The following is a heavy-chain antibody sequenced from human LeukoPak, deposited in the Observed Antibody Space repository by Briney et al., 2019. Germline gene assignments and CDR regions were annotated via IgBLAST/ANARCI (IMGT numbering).Heavy chain of an antibody. V-gene: IGHV5-51*01. CDR1: GYSFTSYW. CDR2: IHPGDSDT. J-gene: IGHJ4*02. CDR3: ARLPYSSGWYYFDY. Sequence: GESLKISCKGSGYSFTSYWIGWVRQMPVKGLEWMGIIHPGDSDTRYSPSFQCQVTISADKSISTAYLQWSSLKASDTAMYYCARLPYSSGWYYFDYWGQGTLVTVSS. D-gene: IGHD6-19*01.